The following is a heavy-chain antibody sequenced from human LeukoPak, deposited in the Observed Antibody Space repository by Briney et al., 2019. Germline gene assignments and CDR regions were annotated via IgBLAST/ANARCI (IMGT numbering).Heavy chain of an antibody. J-gene: IGHJ6*02. CDR1: GDSFTSHW. CDR3: ARHYSNDAMDV. D-gene: IGHD4-11*01. Sequence: GESLKISCKVSGDSFTSHWISWVRQMPGKGLEWMGRIDPSDYYTNYSPSFQGHVTISDDKSISTAYLQWSSLKASDTAMYYCARHYSNDAMDVWGQGTTVTVSS. V-gene: IGHV5-10-1*01. CDR2: IDPSDYYT.